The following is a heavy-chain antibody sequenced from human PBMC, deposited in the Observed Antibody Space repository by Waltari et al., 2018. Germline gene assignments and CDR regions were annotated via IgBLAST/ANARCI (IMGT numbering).Heavy chain of an antibody. CDR1: GFTFSSYG. D-gene: IGHD1-1*01. J-gene: IGHJ6*02. CDR3: AKVQDSNYYYYGMDV. Sequence: QVQLVESGGGVVQPGRSLRLSCAASGFTFSSYGMHWVRQAPGKGLEWVAVISNDGSNKYYADAVKGRFTISRDNSKNTLYLQMNSLRAEDTAVDYCAKVQDSNYYYYGMDVWGQGTTVTVSS. CDR2: ISNDGSNK. V-gene: IGHV3-30*18.